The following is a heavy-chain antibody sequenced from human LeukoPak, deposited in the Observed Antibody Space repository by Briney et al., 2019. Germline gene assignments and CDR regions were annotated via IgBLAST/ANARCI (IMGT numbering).Heavy chain of an antibody. Sequence: EASVKVSCKASGYTFTSYGISWVQQAPGQGLEWMGWISAYNGNTNYAQKLQGRVTMTTDTSTSTAYMELRSLRSDDTAVYYCARVYRFFGVVSGVVDPWGQGTLVTVSS. CDR3: ARVYRFFGVVSGVVDP. D-gene: IGHD3-3*01. CDR1: GYTFTSYG. J-gene: IGHJ5*02. V-gene: IGHV1-18*01. CDR2: ISAYNGNT.